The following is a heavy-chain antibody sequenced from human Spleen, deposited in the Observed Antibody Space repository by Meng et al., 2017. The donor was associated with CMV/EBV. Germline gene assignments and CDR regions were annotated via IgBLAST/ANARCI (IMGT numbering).Heavy chain of an antibody. D-gene: IGHD1-26*01. CDR1: GGTFNNLA. Sequence: ASVKVSYKASGGTFNNLAIHWVRQAPGQGPEWMGWISAYSGNTKYAEKFQGRVSMTTDTSTSTVHMELGSLRSDDTAVYYCARDYVVRGVYSGYWGQGTPVTVSS. J-gene: IGHJ4*02. CDR2: ISAYSGNT. V-gene: IGHV1-18*01. CDR3: ARDYVVRGVYSGY.